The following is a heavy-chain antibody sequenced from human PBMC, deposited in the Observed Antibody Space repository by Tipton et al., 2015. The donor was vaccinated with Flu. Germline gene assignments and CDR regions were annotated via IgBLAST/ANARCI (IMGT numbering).Heavy chain of an antibody. J-gene: IGHJ4*02. CDR1: GGTFGSYA. Sequence: QLVQSGAEVKKPGSSVKVSCKASGGTFGSYAISWVRQAPGQGLEWMGGIIPIFGTANYAQKFQGRVTITADESTSTAYMELSSLRSEDTAVYYCAAYDSSGYYETYFDYWGQGTLVTVSS. D-gene: IGHD3-22*01. CDR3: AAYDSSGYYETYFDY. V-gene: IGHV1-69*01. CDR2: IIPIFGTA.